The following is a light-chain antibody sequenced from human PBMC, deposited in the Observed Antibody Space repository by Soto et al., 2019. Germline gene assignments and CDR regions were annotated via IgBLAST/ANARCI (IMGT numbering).Light chain of an antibody. J-gene: IGKJ1*01. Sequence: ENVLTQSPGTLSLSPGERATLSCRASQSVSSSYLAWYQQKPGQAPRLLIYGASSRATGIPDRFSGSGSGTDFTLTISRLEPEDFAVYYCQQYGSLPWTFGQGTKVDI. CDR3: QQYGSLPWT. CDR2: GAS. CDR1: QSVSSSY. V-gene: IGKV3-20*01.